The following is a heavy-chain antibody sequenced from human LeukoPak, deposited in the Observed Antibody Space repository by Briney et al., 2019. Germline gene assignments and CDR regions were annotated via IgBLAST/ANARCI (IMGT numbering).Heavy chain of an antibody. J-gene: IGHJ4*02. CDR3: AKGMLTVVPSAAFDY. Sequence: PGGSLRLSCAPSGFTFSSYAMSWVRQAPGKGLEWVSAISGSGGSTYYADSVKGRFTISRDNSKNTLYLQMNSLRAGDTAVYYCAKGMLTVVPSAAFDYWGQGTLVTVSS. CDR2: ISGSGGST. CDR1: GFTFSSYA. D-gene: IGHD2-2*01. V-gene: IGHV3-23*01.